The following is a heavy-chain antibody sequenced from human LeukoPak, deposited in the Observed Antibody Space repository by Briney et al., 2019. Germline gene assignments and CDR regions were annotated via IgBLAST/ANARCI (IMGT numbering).Heavy chain of an antibody. CDR2: FDPEDGET. CDR1: GYTLTELS. Sequence: ASVKVSCKVSGYTLTELSMHWVRQAPGKGLEWMGGFDPEDGETIYAQKFQGRVTMTEDTSTDPAYMELSSLRSEDTAVYYCATPPHYYYYYGMDVWGQGTTVTVSS. J-gene: IGHJ6*02. CDR3: ATPPHYYYYYGMDV. V-gene: IGHV1-24*01.